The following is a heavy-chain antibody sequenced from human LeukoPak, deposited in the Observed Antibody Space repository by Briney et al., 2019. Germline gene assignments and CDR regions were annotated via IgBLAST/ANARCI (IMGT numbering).Heavy chain of an antibody. D-gene: IGHD6-6*01. J-gene: IGHJ4*02. Sequence: GGSPRLSCAASGFTFSCYIMNWVRQAPGKGLEWVSCISSSGSYIYYADSVKGRFIISRDNAKNSLYLQMNSLRAKDTAVYYCARDEYASSPGYFDYWGQGTLVTFSS. CDR2: ISSSGSYI. CDR1: GFTFSCYI. CDR3: ARDEYASSPGYFDY. V-gene: IGHV3-21*01.